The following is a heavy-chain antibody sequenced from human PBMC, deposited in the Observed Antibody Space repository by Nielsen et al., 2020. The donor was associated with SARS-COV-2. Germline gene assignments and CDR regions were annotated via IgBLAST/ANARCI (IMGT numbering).Heavy chain of an antibody. J-gene: IGHJ4*02. CDR1: GGSISSYY. V-gene: IGHV4-59*01. CDR3: AKHGRDSSGYYSVY. CDR2: IYYSGST. D-gene: IGHD3-22*01. Sequence: SETLSLTCTVSGGSISSYYWSWIRQPPGKGLEWIGYIYYSGSTNYNPSLKSRVTISVDTSKNQFSLKLSSVTAADTAVYYCAKHGRDSSGYYSVYWGQGTLVTASS.